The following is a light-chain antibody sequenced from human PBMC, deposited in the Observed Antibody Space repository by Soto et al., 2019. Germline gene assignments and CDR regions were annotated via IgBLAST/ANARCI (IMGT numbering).Light chain of an antibody. V-gene: IGKV1-39*01. CDR2: TAS. CDR1: QSISSY. Sequence: DIQMTQSPPSLSASVGDRVTITCRASQSISSYLNWYQHKPGTAPKLLIYTASSLQSGVPSRCSGSGSGTDFTLTSSSLQPEDFATYSCQESDSTPYTFGQGTKLEIK. CDR3: QESDSTPYT. J-gene: IGKJ2*01.